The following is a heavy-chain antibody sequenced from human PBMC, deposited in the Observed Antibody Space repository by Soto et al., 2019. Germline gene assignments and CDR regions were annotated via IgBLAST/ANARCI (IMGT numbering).Heavy chain of an antibody. V-gene: IGHV4-4*02. CDR2: MHHSGSI. J-gene: IGHJ4*01. D-gene: IGHD2-15*01. CDR3: AREEQKAVGCKDFARRGGSCYYFDY. Sequence: PSETLSLTCSVSGDSITNNKWWSWVRQPPGKGLEWIGEMHHSGSIHYTASLKTRATISVDKSRNQFSLQLTSVTAADTALYFCAREEQKAVGCKDFARRGGSCYYFDYWGRRTLVTVSS. CDR1: GDSITNNKW.